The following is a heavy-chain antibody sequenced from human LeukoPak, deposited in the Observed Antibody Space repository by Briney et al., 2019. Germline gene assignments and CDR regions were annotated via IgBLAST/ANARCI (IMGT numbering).Heavy chain of an antibody. CDR1: GGSFSSGNFY. Sequence: SETLSLTCTVSGGSFSSGNFYWSWIRQPPGKGLEWIGYIHYSGSTYYNPPLKSRVTISIDTSKNQFSLKLSSVTAADTAVYSCIRGPHFDSLKNYYYGLDVWGQGTTVTVSS. CDR3: IRGPHFDSLKNYYYGLDV. CDR2: IHYSGST. J-gene: IGHJ6*02. V-gene: IGHV4-30-4*01. D-gene: IGHD3-9*01.